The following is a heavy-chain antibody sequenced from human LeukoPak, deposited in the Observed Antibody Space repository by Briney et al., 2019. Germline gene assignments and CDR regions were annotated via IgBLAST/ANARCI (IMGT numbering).Heavy chain of an antibody. J-gene: IGHJ4*02. D-gene: IGHD6-13*01. CDR1: GYSFTSYW. V-gene: IGHV5-10-1*01. CDR2: IDPSDSYT. Sequence: GESLKISCKGSGYSFTSYWISWVRQMPGTGLEWMGRIDPSDSYTNYSPSFQGHVTISADKSISTAYLQCSSLKASDTAMYYCARHGGQQLAFDYWGQGTLVTVSS. CDR3: ARHGGQQLAFDY.